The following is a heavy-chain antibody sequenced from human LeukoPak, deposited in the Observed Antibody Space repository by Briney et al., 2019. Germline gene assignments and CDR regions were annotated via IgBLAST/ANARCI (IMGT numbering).Heavy chain of an antibody. CDR2: IYSGGST. V-gene: IGHV3-53*04. D-gene: IGHD3-22*01. CDR3: AAQPTYYYDSSGYYP. J-gene: IGHJ5*02. CDR1: GFTFSSYA. Sequence: AGGSLRLSCAASGFTFSSYAMSWVRQAPGKGLEWVSVIYSGGSTYYADSVKGRFTISRHNSKNTLYLQMNSLRAEDTAVYYCAAQPTYYYDSSGYYPWGQGTLVTVSS.